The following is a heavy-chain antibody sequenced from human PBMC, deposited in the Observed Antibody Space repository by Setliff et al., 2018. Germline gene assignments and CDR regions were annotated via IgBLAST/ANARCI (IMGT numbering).Heavy chain of an antibody. CDR1: GGSISSSDSNTNW. V-gene: IGHV4-4*02. CDR2: INHSGST. CDR3: ARGAGYSSRWYIYYYGMDV. D-gene: IGHD6-13*01. J-gene: IGHJ6*02. Sequence: SETLSLTCAVSGGSISSSDSNTNWWSWVRQPPGKGLEWIGEINHSGSTNYNPSLKSRVTISVDTSKNQFSLKLSSVTAADTAVYYCARGAGYSSRWYIYYYGMDVWGQGTTVTVSS.